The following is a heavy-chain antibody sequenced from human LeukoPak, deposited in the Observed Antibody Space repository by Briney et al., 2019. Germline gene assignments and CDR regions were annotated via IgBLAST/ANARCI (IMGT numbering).Heavy chain of an antibody. D-gene: IGHD2-2*01. CDR3: ARVDCSSTSCAFDY. CDR2: IYYSGST. CDR1: SDSIYSSNYY. V-gene: IGHV4-39*01. J-gene: IGHJ4*02. Sequence: SETLSLTCTVSSDSIYSSNYYWGWIRQPPGKGLEWIGSIYYSGSTYYNSSLKSRVTISVDTSKNQFSLKLSSLTAADTAVYYCARVDCSSTSCAFDYWGQGTLVTVSS.